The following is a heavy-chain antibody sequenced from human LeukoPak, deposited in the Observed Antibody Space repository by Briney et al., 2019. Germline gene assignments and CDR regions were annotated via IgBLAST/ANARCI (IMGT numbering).Heavy chain of an antibody. J-gene: IGHJ5*02. CDR1: RYTFTTYY. Sequence: ASVKVSSKASRYTFTTYYLHWVRQAPGQGLEWMGIINPSGTSTTYAQKCQGRVTMTMDTSKSTVYMELSSLRSEDTAMYYCARGPPGRVYDSSKKGLFDPWGQGTLVTVSS. CDR2: INPSGTST. CDR3: ARGPPGRVYDSSKKGLFDP. V-gene: IGHV1-46*01. D-gene: IGHD3-22*01.